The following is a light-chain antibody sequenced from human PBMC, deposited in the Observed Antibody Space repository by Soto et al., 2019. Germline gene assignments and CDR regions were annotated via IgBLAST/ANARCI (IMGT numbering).Light chain of an antibody. Sequence: EIVLTQSPGTLSLSPGERATLSCRASQSVSSSYLAWYQQKPGQAPRLLLYGASSRATGIPDRFSGSGSGPDFTLTIRRLEPADFAGYYCQQYGSSPWTFRQGTKVEIK. CDR1: QSVSSSY. CDR2: GAS. CDR3: QQYGSSPWT. V-gene: IGKV3-20*01. J-gene: IGKJ1*01.